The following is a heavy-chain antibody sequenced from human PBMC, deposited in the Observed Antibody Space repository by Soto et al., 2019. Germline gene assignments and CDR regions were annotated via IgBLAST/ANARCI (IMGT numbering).Heavy chain of an antibody. Sequence: SETLSPTCTVSGGSISSYYWSWIRQPPGKGLEWIGEINHSGSTNYNPSLKSRVTISVDTSKNQFSLKLSSVTAADTAVYYCARVVDYYDPYYYYGMDVWGQGTTVTVSS. V-gene: IGHV4-34*01. CDR2: INHSGST. D-gene: IGHD3-22*01. CDR1: GGSISSYY. J-gene: IGHJ6*02. CDR3: ARVVDYYDPYYYYGMDV.